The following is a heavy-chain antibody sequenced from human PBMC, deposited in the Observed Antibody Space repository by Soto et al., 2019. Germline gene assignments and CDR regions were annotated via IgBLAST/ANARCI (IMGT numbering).Heavy chain of an antibody. CDR2: IYYSGST. CDR1: GGSVSSGSYY. V-gene: IGHV4-61*01. J-gene: IGHJ6*02. CDR3: ARNKSNYYSGMDI. Sequence: SETLSLPCTVSGGSVSSGSYYWSWIRQPPGKGLEWIGYIYYSGSTNYNPSLKSRVTISVDTSKNQFSLKLSPVTAADTAVYYCARNKSNYYSGMDIWGQGTTVTVSS.